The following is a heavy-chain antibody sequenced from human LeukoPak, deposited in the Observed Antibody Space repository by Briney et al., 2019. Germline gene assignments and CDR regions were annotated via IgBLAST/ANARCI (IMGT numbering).Heavy chain of an antibody. CDR2: IYHSGST. Sequence: PSETLSLTCAVSGGSISSSNWWNWVRQPPGKGLEWIGQIYHSGSTNYNPSLKTRVTISVDKSKSQFSLNLTSVTAADTAVYYCARQGSGWYDYFDYWGQGTLVTVSS. J-gene: IGHJ4*02. D-gene: IGHD6-19*01. V-gene: IGHV4-4*02. CDR3: ARQGSGWYDYFDY. CDR1: GGSISSSNW.